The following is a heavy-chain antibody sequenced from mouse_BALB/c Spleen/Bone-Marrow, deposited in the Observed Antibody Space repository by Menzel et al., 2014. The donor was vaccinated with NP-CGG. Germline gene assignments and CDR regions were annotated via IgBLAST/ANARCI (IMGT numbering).Heavy chain of an antibody. Sequence: DVHLVESGGGLVQPGGSMKLSCVASGFSFSNYWMNWVRQSPEKGLEWVAEIRLKSNNYATHYAESVKGRFSISRDDSKSSVYLQMNNLGAEDTGIYYCSRDYDDAMDYWGQGTSVTASS. CDR2: IRLKSNNYAT. CDR3: SRDYDDAMDY. V-gene: IGHV6-6*02. D-gene: IGHD2-4*01. J-gene: IGHJ4*01. CDR1: GFSFSNYW.